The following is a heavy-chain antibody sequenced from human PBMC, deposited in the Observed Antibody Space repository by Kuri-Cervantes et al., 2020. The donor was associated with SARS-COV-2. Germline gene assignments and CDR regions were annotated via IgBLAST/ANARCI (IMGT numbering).Heavy chain of an antibody. D-gene: IGHD2-2*01. CDR3: ARGGIVVVPAAIDYYYYGMDV. Sequence: SVKDSCKASGYTFTSYGISWVRQAPGQGLEWMGGIIPIFGTANYAQKFQGRVTITADESTSTAYMELSSLRSEDTAVYYCARGGIVVVPAAIDYYYYGMDVWGQGTTVTVSS. CDR1: GYTFTSYG. J-gene: IGHJ6*02. V-gene: IGHV1-69*13. CDR2: IIPIFGTA.